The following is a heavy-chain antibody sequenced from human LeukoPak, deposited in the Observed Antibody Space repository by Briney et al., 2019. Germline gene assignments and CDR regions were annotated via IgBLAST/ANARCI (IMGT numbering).Heavy chain of an antibody. J-gene: IGHJ4*02. D-gene: IGHD6-13*01. V-gene: IGHV1-69*13. Sequence: ASVKVSCKASGGTFSSYAISWVRQAPGQGLEWMGGIIPIFGTANYAQKFQGRVTITADESTSTAYMELSSLRSEGTAVYYCAREAAAGTHFFDYWGQGTLVTVSS. CDR1: GGTFSSYA. CDR2: IIPIFGTA. CDR3: AREAAAGTHFFDY.